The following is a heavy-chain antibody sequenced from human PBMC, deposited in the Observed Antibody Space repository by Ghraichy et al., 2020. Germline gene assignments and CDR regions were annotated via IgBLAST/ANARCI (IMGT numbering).Heavy chain of an antibody. CDR2: IKQDGSEK. CDR3: ARGAGYGEDAFDI. CDR1: GFTFSSYW. Sequence: GGSLRLSCAASGFTFSSYWMSWVRQAPGKGLEWVANIKQDGSEKYYVDSVKGRFTISRDNAKNSLYLQMNSLRAEDTAVYYCARGAGYGEDAFDIWGQGTMVTVSS. V-gene: IGHV3-7*03. J-gene: IGHJ3*02. D-gene: IGHD3-10*01.